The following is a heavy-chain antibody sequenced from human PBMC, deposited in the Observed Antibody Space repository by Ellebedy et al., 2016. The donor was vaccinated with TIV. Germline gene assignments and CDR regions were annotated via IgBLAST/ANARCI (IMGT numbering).Heavy chain of an antibody. Sequence: GESLKISXAASGFTFSNAWMSWVRQAPGKGLEWVGRIKSKTDGGTTDYAAPVKGRFTISRDDSKNTLYLQMNSLKTEDTAVYYCTTDIVVVPAALATTDGMDVWGQGTTVTVSS. J-gene: IGHJ6*02. CDR3: TTDIVVVPAALATTDGMDV. CDR2: IKSKTDGGTT. D-gene: IGHD2-2*01. CDR1: GFTFSNAW. V-gene: IGHV3-15*01.